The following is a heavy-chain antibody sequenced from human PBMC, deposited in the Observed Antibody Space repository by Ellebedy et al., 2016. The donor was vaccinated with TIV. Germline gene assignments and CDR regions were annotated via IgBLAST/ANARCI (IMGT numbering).Heavy chain of an antibody. D-gene: IGHD3-10*01. CDR3: AGWFGKLLYVRWFDS. Sequence: SETLSLTCTVSGGSMTRSSYYWAWIRQPPGKGLEWIGSIYYSGTTYYNPSLKSRVTISVDTSKNQFSLKLSSVTAADTAVYHCAGWFGKLLYVRWFDSWGQGTLVTVSS. CDR1: GGSMTRSSYY. V-gene: IGHV4-39*01. J-gene: IGHJ5*01. CDR2: IYYSGTT.